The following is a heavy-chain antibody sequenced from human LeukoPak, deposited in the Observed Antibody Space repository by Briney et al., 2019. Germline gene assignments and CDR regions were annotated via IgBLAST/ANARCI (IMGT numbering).Heavy chain of an antibody. V-gene: IGHV3-9*01. D-gene: IGHD3-3*01. J-gene: IGHJ6*03. Sequence: GRSLRLSCAASGFIFDDHGMHWVRQAPGKGLEWVSGISWSSGIIGYADSVKGRFTISRDNAKNSLDLQMNSLRAEDTAVYYCARLNYDFWSGVWEGYYMDVWGKGTTVTVSS. CDR1: GFIFDDHG. CDR3: ARLNYDFWSGVWEGYYMDV. CDR2: ISWSSGII.